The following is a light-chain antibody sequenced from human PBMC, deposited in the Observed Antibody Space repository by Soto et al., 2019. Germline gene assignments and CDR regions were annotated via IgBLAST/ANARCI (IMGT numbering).Light chain of an antibody. Sequence: EIVLTQSPGTLSLSPGERATLSCRASESVSHNYLAWYQQKPGQAPRLLIYGVSFRATGIQARFSGSGSGTEFSLTISRLEPEDFAVYYCQHYSYSRYFSFGPGTKVEVK. V-gene: IGKV3-20*01. J-gene: IGKJ3*01. CDR3: QHYSYSRYFS. CDR2: GVS. CDR1: ESVSHNY.